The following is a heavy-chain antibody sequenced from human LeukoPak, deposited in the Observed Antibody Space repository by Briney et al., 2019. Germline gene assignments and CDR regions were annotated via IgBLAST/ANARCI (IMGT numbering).Heavy chain of an antibody. CDR3: ARIQQQLDTYYFDY. J-gene: IGHJ4*02. D-gene: IGHD6-13*01. V-gene: IGHV4-34*01. CDR1: GGSFSGYY. CDR2: ISHSGST. Sequence: PSETLSLTCAVYGGSFSGYYWSWIRQPPGKGLEWIGEISHSGSTNYNPSLKSRVTISVDTSKNQFSLKLSSVTAADTAVYYCARIQQQLDTYYFDYWGQGTLVTVSS.